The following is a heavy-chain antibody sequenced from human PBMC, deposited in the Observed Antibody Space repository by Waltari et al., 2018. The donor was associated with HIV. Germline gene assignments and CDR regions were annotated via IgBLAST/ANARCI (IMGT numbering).Heavy chain of an antibody. V-gene: IGHV3-30*18. D-gene: IGHD1-26*01. Sequence: QVQLVESGGGVVQPGRSLRLSCAASGFTFSRYGMHWVRQAPGKGLEWVAVISYDGSNKYYADSVKGRFTISRDNSKNTLYLQMNSLRAEDTAVYYCAKRGVWVGATAFDYWGQGTLVTVSS. CDR2: ISYDGSNK. CDR3: AKRGVWVGATAFDY. CDR1: GFTFSRYG. J-gene: IGHJ4*02.